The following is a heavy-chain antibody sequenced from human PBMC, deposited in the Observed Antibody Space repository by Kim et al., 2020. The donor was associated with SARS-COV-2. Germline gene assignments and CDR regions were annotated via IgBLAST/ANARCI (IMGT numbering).Heavy chain of an antibody. CDR1: GYSFTSYW. CDR2: IDPSDSYT. CDR3: ARQPDYGDYPLGYYYGMDV. Sequence: GESLKISCKGSGYSFTSYWISWVRQMPGKGLEWMGRIDPSDSYTNYSPSFQGHVTISADKSISTAYLQWSSLKASDTAMYYCARQPDYGDYPLGYYYGMDVWGQGTTVTVSS. D-gene: IGHD4-17*01. J-gene: IGHJ6*02. V-gene: IGHV5-10-1*01.